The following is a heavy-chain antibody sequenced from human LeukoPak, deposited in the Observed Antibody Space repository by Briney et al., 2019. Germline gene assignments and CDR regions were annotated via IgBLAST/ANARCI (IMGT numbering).Heavy chain of an antibody. J-gene: IGHJ3*02. V-gene: IGHV4-59*01. CDR2: IYYSGST. D-gene: IGHD3-10*01. Sequence: PSETLSLTCAVYGGSFSGYYWSWIRQPPGKGLEWIGYIYYSGSTNYNPSLKSRVTISLDTSKKQFSLKLSSVTAADTAVYYCARSSYYYAADAFDIWGQGTMVTVSS. CDR3: ARSSYYYAADAFDI. CDR1: GGSFSGYY.